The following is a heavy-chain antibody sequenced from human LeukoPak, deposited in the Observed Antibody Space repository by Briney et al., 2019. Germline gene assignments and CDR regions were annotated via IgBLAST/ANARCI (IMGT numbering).Heavy chain of an antibody. CDR3: ARGADIVLMVYAGTFDY. Sequence: PSETLSLTCTVSGGSISSSSYYWGWIRQPPGTGLEWIGSIYYSGSTYYNPSLKSRVTISADTSKNQFSLKLSSVTAADTAVYYCARGADIVLMVYAGTFDYWGQGTLVTVSS. CDR1: GGSISSSSYY. CDR2: IYYSGST. V-gene: IGHV4-39*01. J-gene: IGHJ4*02. D-gene: IGHD2-8*01.